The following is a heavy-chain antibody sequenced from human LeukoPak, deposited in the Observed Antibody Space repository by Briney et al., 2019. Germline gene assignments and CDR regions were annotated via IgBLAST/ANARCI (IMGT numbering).Heavy chain of an antibody. CDR2: ISSSSYI. CDR3: ARRPVGVSIDY. D-gene: IGHD3-16*01. Sequence: PGGSLRLSCAASGFTFSSYSMNWVRQAPGKGLEWVSSISSSSYIYYADSVKGRFTISRDNAKNSLYLQMNSLRAEDTAVYYCARRPVGVSIDYWGQGTLVTVSS. CDR1: GFTFSSYS. J-gene: IGHJ4*02. V-gene: IGHV3-21*01.